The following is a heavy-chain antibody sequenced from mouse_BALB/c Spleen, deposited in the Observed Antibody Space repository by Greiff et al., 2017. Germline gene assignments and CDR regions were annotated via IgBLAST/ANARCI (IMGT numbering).Heavy chain of an antibody. V-gene: IGHV1-69*02. J-gene: IGHJ3*01. CDR2: IYPSDSYT. CDR1: GYTFTSYW. D-gene: IGHD1-2*01. Sequence: VQLQQPGAELVRPGALVKLSCKASGYTFTSYWINWVKQRPGQGLEWIGNIYPSDSYTNYNQKFKDKATLTVDKSSSTAYMQLSSPTSEDSAVYYCTRSLLRDGFAYWGQGTLVTVSA. CDR3: TRSLLRDGFAY.